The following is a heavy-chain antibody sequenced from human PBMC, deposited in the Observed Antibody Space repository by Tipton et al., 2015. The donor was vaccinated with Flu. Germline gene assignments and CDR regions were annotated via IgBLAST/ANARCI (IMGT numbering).Heavy chain of an antibody. CDR3: GRNREAIGNLDS. J-gene: IGHJ4*02. Sequence: TLSLTCTVSGGSVNTGDYYWSWIRQSPGKGLEWIGFIYYSGRSKYNPSLESRVTILVDTTKNQFSLKLTSVTAADTAIYYCGRNREAIGNLDSWGQGTLVTVSS. V-gene: IGHV4-61*08. D-gene: IGHD2-15*01. CDR2: IYYSGRS. CDR1: GGSVNTGDYY.